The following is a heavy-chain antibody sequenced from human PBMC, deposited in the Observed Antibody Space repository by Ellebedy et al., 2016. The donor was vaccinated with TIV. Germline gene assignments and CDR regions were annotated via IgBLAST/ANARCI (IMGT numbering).Heavy chain of an antibody. V-gene: IGHV3-53*01. Sequence: GESLKISCAASGFSVTNNYMSWVRQAPGQGLEWVSLIYAGGTTNYADSVKGRFTVSRDNAKNSLYLQMSSLRAEDTAVYYCARDGSYGDYLSPKHGFEIWGQGTMVTVSS. CDR3: ARDGSYGDYLSPKHGFEI. J-gene: IGHJ3*02. D-gene: IGHD4-17*01. CDR2: IYAGGTT. CDR1: GFSVTNNY.